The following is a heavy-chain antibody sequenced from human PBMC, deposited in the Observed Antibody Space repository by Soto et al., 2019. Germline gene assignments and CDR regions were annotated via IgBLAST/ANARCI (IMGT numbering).Heavy chain of an antibody. J-gene: IGHJ4*02. CDR1: GYTFTSYG. CDR3: ARGSLPVGATDHTLIDY. CDR2: ISAYNGNT. V-gene: IGHV1-18*01. Sequence: QVQLVQSGAEVKKPGASVKVSCKASGYTFTSYGISWVRQAPGQGLEWMGWISAYNGNTNYAQKLQGRVTMTTDTSTSTAYRELRSLRSDDTAVYYCARGSLPVGATDHTLIDYWGQGTLVTVSS. D-gene: IGHD1-26*01.